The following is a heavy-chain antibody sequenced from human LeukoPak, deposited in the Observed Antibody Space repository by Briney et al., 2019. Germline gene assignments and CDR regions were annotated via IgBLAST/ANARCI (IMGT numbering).Heavy chain of an antibody. V-gene: IGHV3-21*01. CDR3: ARGGTYQPLLGY. D-gene: IGHD2-2*01. J-gene: IGHJ4*02. CDR2: ISSSSSSI. Sequence: GGSLRLSCAASGFTLSSYSMKSGRAAPGEGGWRVSSISSSSSSIYYADSVKGRFTISRDNAKNSLYLQMNSLRAEDKAVYYCARGGTYQPLLGYWGQGTVVTVSS. CDR1: GFTLSSYS.